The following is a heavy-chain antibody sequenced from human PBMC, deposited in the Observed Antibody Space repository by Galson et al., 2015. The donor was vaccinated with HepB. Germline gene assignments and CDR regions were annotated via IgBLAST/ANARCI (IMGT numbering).Heavy chain of an antibody. CDR2: ISSSSDTM. D-gene: IGHD6-13*01. J-gene: IGHJ4*02. Sequence: LRLSCAASGITFSTYSMNWVRQAPGKGLEWVSYISSSSDTMYYADSVKGRFTISRDNAKNSLFLQMNSLRDDDAAVYYCARGGLLWTAPGTRLGYWGQGTLVTFSS. CDR3: ARGGLLWTAPGTRLGY. V-gene: IGHV3-48*02. CDR1: GITFSTYS.